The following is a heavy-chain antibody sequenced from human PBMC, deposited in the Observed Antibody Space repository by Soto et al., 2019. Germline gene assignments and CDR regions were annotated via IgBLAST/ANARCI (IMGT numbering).Heavy chain of an antibody. V-gene: IGHV3-30*03. CDR2: LSYEGSEE. J-gene: IGHJ4*02. D-gene: IGHD6-19*01. CDR3: ALTRRSSLLEVAGPGFEY. CDR1: GFNFGVFG. Sequence: GGSLRLSCAASGFNFGVFGMHWVRQAPGKGLEWLSVLSYEGSEEYYAGSVRGRFTISRDNSKSTLFLQMDSLRVDDTGVYYCALTRRSSLLEVAGPGFEYWSQGTLVTVSS.